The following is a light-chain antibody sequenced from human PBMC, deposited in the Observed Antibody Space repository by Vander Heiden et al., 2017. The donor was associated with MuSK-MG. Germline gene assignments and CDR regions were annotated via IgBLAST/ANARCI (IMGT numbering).Light chain of an antibody. Sequence: SYVLTQPPSVSVAPGQTATIACGGKNIGSRTVHWYQQKPGQAPALVVYDDSDRRSGIPERFSGSNSGNTTTLTISRVEAGDEADYYCQVWDTSSDLFVVFGGGTKLTVL. CDR1: NIGSRT. CDR2: DDS. J-gene: IGLJ2*01. CDR3: QVWDTSSDLFVV. V-gene: IGLV3-21*02.